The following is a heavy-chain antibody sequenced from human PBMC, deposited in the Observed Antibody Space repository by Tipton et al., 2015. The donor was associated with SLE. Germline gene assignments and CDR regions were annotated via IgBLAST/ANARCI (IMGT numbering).Heavy chain of an antibody. CDR3: ARGGENWGLRYFDL. D-gene: IGHD7-27*01. CDR1: GVSINSHY. J-gene: IGHJ2*01. V-gene: IGHV4-59*08. CDR2: ISDSGST. Sequence: TLSLTCTDSGVSINSHYWTWIRQPPGKGLEWIGYISDSGSTNYNPSLKSRVTISVDTSKNQVSLELTSVTAADTAVYYCARGGENWGLRYFDLWGRGTLVTVSS.